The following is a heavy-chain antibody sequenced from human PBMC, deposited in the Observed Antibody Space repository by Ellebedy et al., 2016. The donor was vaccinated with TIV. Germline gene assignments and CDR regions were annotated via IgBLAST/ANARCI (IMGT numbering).Heavy chain of an antibody. Sequence: MPSETLSLTCTISGGSFSSSSYYWGWIRQPPGKGLEWIGSISYSGSTYYNPSLKSRVNISADTSKNQFSLKLNSVTAADTAIYFCARLGGNDYGGEFDYWGQGTLVTVSA. D-gene: IGHD4-23*01. CDR1: GGSFSSSSYY. CDR3: ARLGGNDYGGEFDY. V-gene: IGHV4-39*01. CDR2: ISYSGST. J-gene: IGHJ4*02.